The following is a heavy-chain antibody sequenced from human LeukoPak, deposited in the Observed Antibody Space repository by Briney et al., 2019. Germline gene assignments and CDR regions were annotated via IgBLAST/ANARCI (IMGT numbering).Heavy chain of an antibody. D-gene: IGHD4-17*01. CDR2: IKQGGSEK. J-gene: IGHJ3*02. Sequence: GGSLRLSCAASGFTFSSYWMSWVRQAPGKGLEWVANIKQGGSEKYYVDSVKGRFTISRDNAKNSLYLQMNSLRAEDTAVYYCARIRYGDYSAGDAFDIWGQGTMVTASS. CDR3: ARIRYGDYSAGDAFDI. V-gene: IGHV3-7*01. CDR1: GFTFSSYW.